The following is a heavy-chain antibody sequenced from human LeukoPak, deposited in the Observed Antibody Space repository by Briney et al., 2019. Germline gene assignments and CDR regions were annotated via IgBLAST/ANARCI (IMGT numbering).Heavy chain of an antibody. CDR2: IYPGDSDT. Sequence: GESLQISCKGSGYSFTSYWIGWVRQMPGKGLEWMGIIYPGDSDTRYSPSFQGQVTISAVKSISAAYLQWSSLKASDTAMYYCARRDSSGWYYFDYWGQGTLVTVSS. CDR3: ARRDSSGWYYFDY. J-gene: IGHJ4*02. V-gene: IGHV5-51*01. CDR1: GYSFTSYW. D-gene: IGHD6-19*01.